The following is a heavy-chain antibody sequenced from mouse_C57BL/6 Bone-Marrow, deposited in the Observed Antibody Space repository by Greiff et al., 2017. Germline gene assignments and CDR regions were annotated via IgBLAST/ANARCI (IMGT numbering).Heavy chain of an antibody. D-gene: IGHD1-1*01. CDR3: ANLLSDY. V-gene: IGHV5-6-5*01. CDR1: GFTFSSYA. J-gene: IGHJ2*01. CDR2: ISSGGST. Sequence: DVMLVESGGGLVKPGGSLKLSCAASGFTFSSYAMSWVRQTPEKRLEWVASISSGGSTYYPDSVMGRFTISRDNARNILYLQMLSLRSEDTAMYYCANLLSDYWGQGTTLTVSS.